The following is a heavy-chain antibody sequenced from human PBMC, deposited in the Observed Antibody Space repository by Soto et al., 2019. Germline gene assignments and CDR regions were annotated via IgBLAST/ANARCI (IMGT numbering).Heavy chain of an antibody. CDR1: GGTFSSYA. CDR3: GSSLMILHYGMDG. CDR2: IIPIFGTA. D-gene: IGHD3-16*01. J-gene: IGHJ6*02. Sequence: SVKVSCKASGGTFSSYAISWVRQAPGQGLEWMGGIIPIFGTANYAQKFQGRVTITADESTSTAYMELSSLRSEDTAVYYCGSSLMILHYGMDGWGQGTTVAVSS. V-gene: IGHV1-69*13.